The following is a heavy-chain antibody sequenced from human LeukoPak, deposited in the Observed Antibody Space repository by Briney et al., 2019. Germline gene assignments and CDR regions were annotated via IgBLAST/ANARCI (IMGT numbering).Heavy chain of an antibody. J-gene: IGHJ4*02. D-gene: IGHD5-18*01. V-gene: IGHV3-23*01. CDR1: GFTFSSYW. Sequence: PGGSLRLSCAASGFTFSSYWMHWVRQAPGKGLEWVSCISGSGDTTYYADSVKGRFTISRDNSKNTLYLQMSSLRAEDTAVYYCAKGIQLWYRSPFDDWGQGTLVTVSS. CDR3: AKGIQLWYRSPFDD. CDR2: ISGSGDTT.